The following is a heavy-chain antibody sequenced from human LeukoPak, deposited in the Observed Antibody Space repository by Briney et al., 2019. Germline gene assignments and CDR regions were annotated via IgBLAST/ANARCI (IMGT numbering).Heavy chain of an antibody. Sequence: GGSLRLSCAVSGTTLSNYGMSWVRQPPGEGLEWVAGISGSGGGTNYADCVKGRFTISRDNARNTLYLQMNSLRVEDTAAYFCAKRGVVIRVILVGFHKEAYYFDSWGQGALVTVSS. J-gene: IGHJ4*02. CDR1: GTTLSNYG. CDR3: AKRGVVIRVILVGFHKEAYYFDS. V-gene: IGHV3-23*01. CDR2: ISGSGGGT. D-gene: IGHD3-22*01.